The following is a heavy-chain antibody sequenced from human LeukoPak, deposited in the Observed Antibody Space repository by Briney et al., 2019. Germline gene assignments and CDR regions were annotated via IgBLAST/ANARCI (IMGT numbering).Heavy chain of an antibody. D-gene: IGHD3-10*01. J-gene: IGHJ4*02. CDR3: ARTSITMVRGVIIEVFDY. V-gene: IGHV3-7*03. CDR2: IKQDGSEK. Sequence: GGSLRLSCAASGFTFSSYWMSWVRQAPGKGLEWVANIKQDGSEKYYVDSVKGRFTISRDNAKNSLSLQMNSLRAEDTAVYYCARTSITMVRGVIIEVFDYWGQGTLVTVSS. CDR1: GFTFSSYW.